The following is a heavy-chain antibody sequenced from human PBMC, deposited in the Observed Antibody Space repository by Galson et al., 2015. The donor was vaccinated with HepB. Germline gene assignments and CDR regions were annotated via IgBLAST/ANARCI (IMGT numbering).Heavy chain of an antibody. D-gene: IGHD2-2*01. CDR3: ARVPRYCSSTSCYVPFDY. CDR1: GYTFTSYA. Sequence: SVKVSCKASGYTFTSYAMHWVRQAPGQRLEWMGWINAGNGNTKYSQKFQGRVTITRGTSASTAYMDLSSLRSEDTAVYYCARVPRYCSSTSCYVPFDYWGQGTLVTVSS. J-gene: IGHJ4*02. CDR2: INAGNGNT. V-gene: IGHV1-3*01.